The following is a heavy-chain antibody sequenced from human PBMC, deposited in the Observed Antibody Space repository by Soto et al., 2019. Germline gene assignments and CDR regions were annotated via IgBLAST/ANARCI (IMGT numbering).Heavy chain of an antibody. V-gene: IGHV4-38-2*01. CDR2: IYHSGST. J-gene: IGHJ4*02. CDR1: GYSISSGYY. CDR3: GRGHYYDSSGPAAYYFDY. Sequence: SETLSLTCAVSGYSISSGYYWGWIRQPLGKGLEWIGSIYHSGSTYYNPSLKSRVTISVDTSKNQFSLKLSSVTAADTAVYYCGRGHYYDSSGPAAYYFDYWGQGTLVTVSS. D-gene: IGHD3-22*01.